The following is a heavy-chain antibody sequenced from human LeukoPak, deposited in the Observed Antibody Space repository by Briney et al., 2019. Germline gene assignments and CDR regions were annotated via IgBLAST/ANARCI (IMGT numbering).Heavy chain of an antibody. CDR3: AKDQFVGQIADAFDI. Sequence: GGSLRLACAAPGFTFSSYAMSWVRQAPGKGLEWVSAISGSGGSTYYADSVKDRFTISRDNSKNTRYLQMNSLRAEDTDVYYCAKDQFVGQIADAFDIWGQGTMVTVSS. V-gene: IGHV3-23*01. D-gene: IGHD5-24*01. CDR2: ISGSGGST. CDR1: GFTFSSYA. J-gene: IGHJ3*02.